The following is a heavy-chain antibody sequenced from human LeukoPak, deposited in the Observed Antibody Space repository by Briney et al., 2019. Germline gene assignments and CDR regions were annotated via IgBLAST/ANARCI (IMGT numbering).Heavy chain of an antibody. V-gene: IGHV4-59*08. CDR3: ARADSSQPNFDY. J-gene: IGHJ4*02. CDR2: IYYSGST. D-gene: IGHD3-22*01. Sequence: PSETLSLTCTVSGGSISSYYWSWIRQPPGKGLEWIGYIYYSGSTNYNPSLKSRVTISVDTSKNQFSLKLSSVTAADTAVYYCARADSSQPNFDYWGQGTLVTVSS. CDR1: GGSISSYY.